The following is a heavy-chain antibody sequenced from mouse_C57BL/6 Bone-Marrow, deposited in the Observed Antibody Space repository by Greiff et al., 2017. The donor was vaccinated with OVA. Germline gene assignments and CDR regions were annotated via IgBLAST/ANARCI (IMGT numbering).Heavy chain of an antibody. CDR1: GYSITSGYY. CDR3: ARRVITTDLDY. CDR2: ISYDGSN. V-gene: IGHV3-6*01. J-gene: IGHJ4*01. Sequence: VQLQQSGPGLVKPSQSLSLTCSVTGYSITSGYYWNWIRQFPGNKLEWMGYISYDGSNNYNPSLKNRISITRDTSKNQFFLKLNSVTTEDTATYYCARRVITTDLDYWGQGTSVTVSS. D-gene: IGHD1-1*01.